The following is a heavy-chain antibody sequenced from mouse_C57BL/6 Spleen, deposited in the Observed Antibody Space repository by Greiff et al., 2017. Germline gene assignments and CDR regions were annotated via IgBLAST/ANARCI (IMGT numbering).Heavy chain of an antibody. CDR2: IYPGRGST. D-gene: IGHD2-4*01. Sequence: VKLQQPGAELVKPGASVKMSCKASGYTFTSYWITWVKQRPGQGLEWIGDIYPGRGSTNYNEKFKSKATLTVDTASSTAYMQLSSLTSEDSAVYYCAREGSTMITTRYFDYWGQGTTLTVSS. CDR3: AREGSTMITTRYFDY. J-gene: IGHJ2*01. V-gene: IGHV1-55*01. CDR1: GYTFTSYW.